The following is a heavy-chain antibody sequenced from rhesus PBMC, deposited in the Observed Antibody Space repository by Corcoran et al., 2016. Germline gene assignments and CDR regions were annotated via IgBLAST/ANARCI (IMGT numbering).Heavy chain of an antibody. J-gene: IGHJ4*01. CDR1: GGSISDSYR. D-gene: IGHD6S26*01. CDR2: IYVSSTST. V-gene: IGHV4S10*01. CDR3: ARDTGIAAAGPGDY. Sequence: QVQLQESGPGVVKPSETLSLTCAVSGGSISDSYRWSWIRQPPGKGLEWIGYIYVSSTSTNYNPSLNSRVTISKDTSKNQFSLKLSSVTAADTAVYYCARDTGIAAAGPGDYWGQGVLVTVSS.